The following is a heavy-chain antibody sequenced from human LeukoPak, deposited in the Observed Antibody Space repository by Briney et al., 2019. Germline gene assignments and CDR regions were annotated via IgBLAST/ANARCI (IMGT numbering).Heavy chain of an antibody. CDR1: GFTFNSYE. D-gene: IGHD3-3*01. Sequence: GGSLRLSCAASGFTFNSYEMNWVRQAPGKGLEWVSYMSSSGITKYYADSVKGRFTISRDNAKNSLYLQMNSLRAEDTAVYYCARGGITIFGVAPRQFDPWGQGTLVTVSS. CDR2: MSSSGITK. J-gene: IGHJ5*02. V-gene: IGHV3-48*03. CDR3: ARGGITIFGVAPRQFDP.